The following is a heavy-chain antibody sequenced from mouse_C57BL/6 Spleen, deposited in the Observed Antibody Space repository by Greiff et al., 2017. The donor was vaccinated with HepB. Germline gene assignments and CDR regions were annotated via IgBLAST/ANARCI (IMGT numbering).Heavy chain of an antibody. CDR3: ATSYGSSRWYFDV. J-gene: IGHJ1*03. CDR2: IWRGGST. D-gene: IGHD1-1*01. CDR1: GFSLTSYG. Sequence: QVQLKESGPGLVQPSQSLSITCTVSGFSLTSYGVHWVRQSPGKGLEWLGVIWRGGSTDYNAAFMSRLSITKDNSKSQVFFKMNSLQADDTAIYYCATSYGSSRWYFDVWGTGTTVTVSS. V-gene: IGHV2-5*01.